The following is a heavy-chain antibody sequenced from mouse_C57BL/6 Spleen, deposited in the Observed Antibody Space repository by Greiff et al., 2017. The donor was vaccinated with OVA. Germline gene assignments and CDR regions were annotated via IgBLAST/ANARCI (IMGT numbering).Heavy chain of an antibody. J-gene: IGHJ4*01. V-gene: IGHV10-1*01. Sequence: EVKLMESGGGLVQPKGSLKLSCAASGFSFNTYAMNWVRQAPGQGLEWVARIRSKSNNYATYYADSVKDRFTISRDDSESMLYLQMNNLKTEDTAMYYCVRVPMDYWGQGTSVTVSS. CDR3: VRVPMDY. CDR1: GFSFNTYA. CDR2: IRSKSNNYAT.